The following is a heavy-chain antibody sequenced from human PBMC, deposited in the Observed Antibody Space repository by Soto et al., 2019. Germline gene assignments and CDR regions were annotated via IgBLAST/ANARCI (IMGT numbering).Heavy chain of an antibody. V-gene: IGHV3-30-3*01. D-gene: IGHD3-3*01. CDR2: ISYDGSNK. J-gene: IGHJ6*02. Sequence: QVQLVESGGGVVQPGRSLRLSCAASGFTFSSYAMHWVRQAPGKGLEWVAVISYDGSNKYYADSVKGRFTISRDNSKNTLYLQMNSLRAEDTAVYYCARHPELRFLGWLLPDYYYYGMDVWGQVTTVTASS. CDR1: GFTFSSYA. CDR3: ARHPELRFLGWLLPDYYYYGMDV.